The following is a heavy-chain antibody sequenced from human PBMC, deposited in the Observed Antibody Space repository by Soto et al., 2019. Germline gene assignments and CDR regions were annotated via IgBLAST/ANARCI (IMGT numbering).Heavy chain of an antibody. CDR3: AKDAYYYDSSGYYHLYYYYYGMDV. J-gene: IGHJ6*02. CDR1: GFTFSSYG. D-gene: IGHD3-22*01. Sequence: QVQLVESGGGVVQPGRSLRLSCAAYGFTFSSYGMHWVRQAPGKGLEWVAVISYDGYNKYYADSVKGRFTISRDNSKNTLXXQXNXXRAEDTAVYYCAKDAYYYDSSGYYHLYYYYYGMDVWGQGTTVTVSS. CDR2: ISYDGYNK. V-gene: IGHV3-30*18.